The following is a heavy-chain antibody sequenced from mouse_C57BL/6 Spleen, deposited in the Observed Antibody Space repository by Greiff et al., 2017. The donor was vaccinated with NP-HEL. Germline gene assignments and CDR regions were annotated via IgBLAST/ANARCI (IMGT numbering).Heavy chain of an antibody. Sequence: LQESGAELVRPGASVKMSCKASGYTFTSYNMHWVKQTPRQGLEWIGAIYPGNGDTSYNQKFKGKATLTVDKSSSTAYMQLSSLTSEDSAVYFCARLGYYGSSQYYFDYWGQGTTLTVSS. J-gene: IGHJ2*01. CDR3: ARLGYYGSSQYYFDY. V-gene: IGHV1-12*01. CDR2: IYPGNGDT. CDR1: GYTFTSYN. D-gene: IGHD1-1*01.